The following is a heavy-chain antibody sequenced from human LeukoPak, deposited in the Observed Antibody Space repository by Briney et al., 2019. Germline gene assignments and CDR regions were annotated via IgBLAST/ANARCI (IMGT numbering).Heavy chain of an antibody. V-gene: IGHV1-69*05. CDR2: IIPIFGTA. Sequence: SVKVSCKASGGTFSSYAIRWVRQAPGQGLEWMGGIIPIFGTANYAQKFQGRVTITTDESTSTAYMELSSLRSEDTAVYYCARDCPDILTGYTTYNWFDPWGQGTLVTVSS. D-gene: IGHD3-9*01. CDR1: GGTFSSYA. J-gene: IGHJ5*02. CDR3: ARDCPDILTGYTTYNWFDP.